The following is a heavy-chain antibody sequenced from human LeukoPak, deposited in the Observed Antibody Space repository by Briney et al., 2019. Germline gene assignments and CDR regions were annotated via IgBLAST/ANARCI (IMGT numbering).Heavy chain of an antibody. V-gene: IGHV4-59*01. CDR2: IYYSGST. Sequence: SETLSLTCTVSGGSISSYYWSWIRQPPGKGLEWIGYIYYSGSTNYNPSLKSRVTISVDTSKNQFSLKLSSVTAADTAVYYCARDSPSVAGTGGYFDLWAVAPWSLSPQ. CDR1: GGSISSYY. J-gene: IGHJ2*01. CDR3: ARDSPSVAGTGGYFDL. D-gene: IGHD6-19*01.